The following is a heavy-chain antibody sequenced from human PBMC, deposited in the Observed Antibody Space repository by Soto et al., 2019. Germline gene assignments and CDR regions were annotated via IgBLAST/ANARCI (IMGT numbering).Heavy chain of an antibody. Sequence: QVQLQESGPGLVKPSQTLSLTCTVSGGSISSGDYYWSWIRQPPGKGLEWIGYIYYSGSTYYNPSIKRRVTISVDTYKNQFSLKLSSVTAADTAVYYCASYRVGHAFDIWGQGTMVTVSS. CDR1: GGSISSGDYY. V-gene: IGHV4-30-4*01. J-gene: IGHJ3*02. CDR3: ASYRVGHAFDI. D-gene: IGHD2-21*01. CDR2: IYYSGST.